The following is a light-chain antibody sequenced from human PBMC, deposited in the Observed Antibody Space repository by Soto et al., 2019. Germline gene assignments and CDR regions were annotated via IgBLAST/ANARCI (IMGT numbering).Light chain of an antibody. CDR2: GAS. J-gene: IGKJ1*01. CDR3: QQYNIWPQT. CDR1: QNLRSS. Sequence: VLTQSPATLSLSPGERYTLSCGASQNLRSSLAWYQQKPGQAPRLLIYGASTRATGIPARFSGSGSGTEFTLTICSLHSEAFAVYFCQQYNIWPQTFGQGTKVDIK. V-gene: IGKV3-15*01.